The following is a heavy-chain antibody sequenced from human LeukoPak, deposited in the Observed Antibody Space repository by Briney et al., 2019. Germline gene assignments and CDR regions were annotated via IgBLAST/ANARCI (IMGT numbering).Heavy chain of an antibody. CDR1: GGTFSSYA. Sequence: SVKVSCKASGGTFSSYAISWVRQAPGQGLEWMGGIIPIFGTANYAQKFQGRVTITADESTSTAYMELSSLRSEDTAVYYCAREYYYDSSGYYGSYWYFDLWGRGTLVTDSS. D-gene: IGHD3-22*01. V-gene: IGHV1-69*01. CDR2: IIPIFGTA. J-gene: IGHJ2*01. CDR3: AREYYYDSSGYYGSYWYFDL.